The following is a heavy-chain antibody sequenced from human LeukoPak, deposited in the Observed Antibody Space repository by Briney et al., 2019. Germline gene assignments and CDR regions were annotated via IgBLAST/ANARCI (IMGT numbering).Heavy chain of an antibody. V-gene: IGHV4-38-2*02. Sequence: SETLSLTCTVSGYSISSGYYWGWIRQPPGKGLEWIGSIYHSGSTYYNPSLKSRVTISVDTSKNQFSLKLSSVTAADTAVYYCARRNSAGWYSSSWHHDCWGQGTLVTVSS. CDR3: ARRNSAGWYSSSWHHDC. D-gene: IGHD6-13*01. J-gene: IGHJ4*02. CDR1: GYSISSGYY. CDR2: IYHSGST.